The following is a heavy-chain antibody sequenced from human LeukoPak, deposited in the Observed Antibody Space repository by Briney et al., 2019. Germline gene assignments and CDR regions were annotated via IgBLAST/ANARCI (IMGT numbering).Heavy chain of an antibody. V-gene: IGHV3-74*01. CDR2: IKSDESRT. J-gene: IGHJ4*02. D-gene: IGHD3-22*01. CDR3: AKDLGRITMIVVVISAFDY. CDR1: GFTFSSYG. Sequence: GGSLRLSCAASGFTFSSYGMHWVRQGPGKRLVWVSYIKSDESRTNYADSVKGRFTISRDNSKNTLYLQMNSLRAEDTAVYYCAKDLGRITMIVVVISAFDYWGQGTLVTVSS.